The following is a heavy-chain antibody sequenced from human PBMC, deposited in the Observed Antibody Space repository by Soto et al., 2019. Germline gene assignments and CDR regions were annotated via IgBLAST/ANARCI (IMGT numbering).Heavy chain of an antibody. V-gene: IGHV3-30-3*01. CDR2: ISYDGSNK. J-gene: IGHJ6*02. Sequence: QVQLVESGGGVVQPGRSLRLSCAASGFTFSSYAMHWVRQAPGKGLDWVAVISYDGSNKYYADSVKGRFIISRDNSKNTLYLQMNSLRAEDTAVYYCARDGGPGYSGYDKIGRDYYYGMDVWGQGTTVTVSS. CDR3: ARDGGPGYSGYDKIGRDYYYGMDV. CDR1: GFTFSSYA. D-gene: IGHD5-12*01.